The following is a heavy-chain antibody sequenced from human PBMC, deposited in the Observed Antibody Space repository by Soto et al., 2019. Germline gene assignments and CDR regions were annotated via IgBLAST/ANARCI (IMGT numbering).Heavy chain of an antibody. Sequence: PGQALKISCKGSVYSLTRYRIGPVRQMPGKGLEWMGIIYPGDSDTRYSPSFQGQVTISADKSISTAYLQWSSLKASDTAMYYCARPPYGDSYMEVWGKGTTVTGSS. CDR2: IYPGDSDT. V-gene: IGHV5-51*01. D-gene: IGHD4-17*01. CDR3: ARPPYGDSYMEV. J-gene: IGHJ6*03. CDR1: VYSLTRYR.